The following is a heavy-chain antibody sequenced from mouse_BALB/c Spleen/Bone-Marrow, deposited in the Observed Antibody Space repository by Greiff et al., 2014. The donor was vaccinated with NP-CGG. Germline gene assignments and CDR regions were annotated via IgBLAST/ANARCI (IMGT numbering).Heavy chain of an antibody. CDR1: GFNIKDTY. J-gene: IGHJ3*01. D-gene: IGHD1-1*01. CDR2: IDPANGNT. Sequence: VQLKESVAELVKPGASVKLSCTASGFNIKDTYMHWVKQRPEQGLEWIGRIDPANGNTKYDPKFQGKATITADTSSNTAYLQLSSLTSEDTAVYYCALYYYGSSGFAYWGQGTLVTVSA. CDR3: ALYYYGSSGFAY. V-gene: IGHV14-3*02.